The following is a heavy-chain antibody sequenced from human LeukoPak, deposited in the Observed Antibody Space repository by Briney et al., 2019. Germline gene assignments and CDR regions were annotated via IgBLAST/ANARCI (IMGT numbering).Heavy chain of an antibody. CDR1: GFTFSSYA. D-gene: IGHD5-18*01. CDR3: AKGIQLWTYYYYYYMDV. J-gene: IGHJ6*03. V-gene: IGHV3-23*01. Sequence: PGGSLRLSCAASGFTFSSYAMSWVRQAPGKGLEWVSAISGSGGSTYYADSVKGRFTISRDNSKNTPYLQMNSLRAEDTAVYYCAKGIQLWTYYYYYYMDVWGKGTTATVSS. CDR2: ISGSGGST.